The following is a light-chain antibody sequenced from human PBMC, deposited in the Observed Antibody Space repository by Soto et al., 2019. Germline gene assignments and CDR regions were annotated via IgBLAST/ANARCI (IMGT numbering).Light chain of an antibody. J-gene: IGKJ1*01. V-gene: IGKV3-20*01. Sequence: ETVLTQSPGTLSLSPGERATLSCRASQSVSSSYLAWYQQKPGQAPRLLIYGASSRATGIPDRFSGSGSGTDFTLTISRLEPEDFAVYYCQQYGSSPNTFGQGTKVEIE. CDR1: QSVSSSY. CDR2: GAS. CDR3: QQYGSSPNT.